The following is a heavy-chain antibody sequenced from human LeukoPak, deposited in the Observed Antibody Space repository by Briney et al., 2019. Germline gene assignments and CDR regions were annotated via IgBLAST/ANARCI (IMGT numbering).Heavy chain of an antibody. J-gene: IGHJ4*02. V-gene: IGHV1-2*02. CDR2: INPNSGGT. CDR1: GYTFTGYY. D-gene: IGHD4-17*01. Sequence: ASVKVSCKASGYTFTGYYMHWVRQAPGQGLEWMGWINPNSGGTNYAQKFQGRVTMTEDTSTDTAYMELSSLRSEDTAVYYCATALMDYGDYTLGYWGQGTLVTVSS. CDR3: ATALMDYGDYTLGY.